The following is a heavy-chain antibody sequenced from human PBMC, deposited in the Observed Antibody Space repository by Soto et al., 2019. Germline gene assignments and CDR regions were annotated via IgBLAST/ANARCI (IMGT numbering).Heavy chain of an antibody. CDR2: ISWNSDYT. CDR3: VRGMTGGRGAVAGSVPGTYYAVDV. J-gene: IGHJ6*02. Sequence: EVLLVESGGGLVQPGRSLRLSCVASGFTFDDYAMHWVRQAPGKGLEWVSGISWNSDYTGYAGSVRGRFAISRDNANSTLYLQSTSPRAEAAALYYRVRGMTGGRGAVAGSVPGTYYAVDVWGQGTTVTVSS. V-gene: IGHV3-9*01. D-gene: IGHD6-19*01. CDR1: GFTFDDYA.